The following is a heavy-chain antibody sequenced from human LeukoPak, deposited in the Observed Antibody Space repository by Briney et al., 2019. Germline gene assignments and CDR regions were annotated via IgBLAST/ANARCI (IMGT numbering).Heavy chain of an antibody. V-gene: IGHV3-74*01. J-gene: IGHJ4*02. CDR2: ISGDGSTT. CDR1: GFTFRNYW. Sequence: TGGSLRLSCAVSGFTFRNYWMYWVRQAPGEALVWVSRISGDGSTTTYADTVKGRFTISRDNAKNTLYLQMNSLRADDTAVYYCASSLLGVSPWGQGTLVTVSS. CDR3: ASSLLGVSP. D-gene: IGHD3-3*01.